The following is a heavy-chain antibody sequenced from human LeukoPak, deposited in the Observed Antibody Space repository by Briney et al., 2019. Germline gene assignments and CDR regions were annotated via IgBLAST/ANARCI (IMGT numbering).Heavy chain of an antibody. CDR3: AKCSETGTTRWFDP. J-gene: IGHJ5*02. CDR2: INPSGTT. V-gene: IGHV1-46*01. D-gene: IGHD1-7*01. CDR1: GYTFTSYC. Sequence: ASVKVSCKASGYTFTSYCLHCVRQAPGQGLEWMGLINPSGTTTYAQNFQGRVTMTRDTSASTAYMELSSLRSDDTAVYYCAKCSETGTTRWFDPWGQGTLVTVSS.